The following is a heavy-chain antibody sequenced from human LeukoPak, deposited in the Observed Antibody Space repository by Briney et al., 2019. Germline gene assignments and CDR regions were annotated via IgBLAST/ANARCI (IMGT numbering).Heavy chain of an antibody. Sequence: GGSLRLSCAASGFTFNSHDMRWIRQAPGKGLEGVTIISYDGSDKYYADSVKGRFTISRDNSKNTLQMNSLRAEDTAVYYCARGLLVPPDLGGGMDVWGQGTTVTVSS. CDR1: GFTFNSHD. CDR3: ARGLLVPPDLGGGMDV. V-gene: IGHV3-30-3*01. D-gene: IGHD1-26*01. CDR2: ISYDGSDK. J-gene: IGHJ6*02.